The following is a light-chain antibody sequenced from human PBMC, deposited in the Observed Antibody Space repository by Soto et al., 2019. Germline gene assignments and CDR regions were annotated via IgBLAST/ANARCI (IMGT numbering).Light chain of an antibody. Sequence: DIQLTQPPSSLSASVGDRVTSACQASQDISNYLHWYQQKPGKAPKLLIYQASTLETGVPSRFSGSGSGTEFTLTIAGLQPDDFATYYCQNYNSYPLNFGGGTKGDIK. CDR1: QDISNY. J-gene: IGKJ4*01. V-gene: IGKV1-5*03. CDR3: QNYNSYPLN. CDR2: QAS.